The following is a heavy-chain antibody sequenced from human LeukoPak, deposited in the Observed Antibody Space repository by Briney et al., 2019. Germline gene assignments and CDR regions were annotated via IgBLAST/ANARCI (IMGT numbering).Heavy chain of an antibody. Sequence: GSLRLSCAASGFTFSNAWMSWVRQAPGKGLEWIGQIHHSGSTNYNPSLKSRLTISVDTSKNQFSLKLSSVTAADTAVYYCARQRPFWTGYFDFWGQGTLVTVSS. D-gene: IGHD3/OR15-3a*01. CDR1: GFTFSNAW. J-gene: IGHJ4*02. CDR3: ARQRPFWTGYFDF. CDR2: IHHSGST. V-gene: IGHV4-34*01.